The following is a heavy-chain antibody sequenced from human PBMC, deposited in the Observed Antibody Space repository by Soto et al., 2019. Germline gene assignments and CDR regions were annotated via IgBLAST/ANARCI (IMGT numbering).Heavy chain of an antibody. CDR2: IYHSGST. CDR1: DGSSSSRDYY. V-gene: IGHV4-31*03. J-gene: IGHJ5*02. CDR3: ARSYGSGNYYGVPSNWFDP. D-gene: IGHD3-10*01. Sequence: SDPCSVADGSSSSRDYYCNRKKNHPGKGLEWIGYIYHSGSTYYNPSLESRVTISLDSSKNHFSLKLSSVTAADTAVYYCARSYGSGNYYGVPSNWFDPWGQGILVTVSS.